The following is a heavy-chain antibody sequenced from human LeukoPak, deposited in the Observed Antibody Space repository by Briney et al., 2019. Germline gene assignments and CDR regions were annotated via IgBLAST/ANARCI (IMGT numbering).Heavy chain of an antibody. CDR3: ARHHSDGSGSYFDY. J-gene: IGHJ4*02. D-gene: IGHD3-10*01. Sequence: SETLSLTCNVSGGSISSSYWSWIRQSPGKGLEWIGYIYYNRGTNYNPSLKSRVTISVDTSKNQFSLKLSSVTAADTAVYYCARHHSDGSGSYFDYWGQGTLVTVSS. CDR1: GGSISSSY. V-gene: IGHV4-59*08. CDR2: IYYNRGT.